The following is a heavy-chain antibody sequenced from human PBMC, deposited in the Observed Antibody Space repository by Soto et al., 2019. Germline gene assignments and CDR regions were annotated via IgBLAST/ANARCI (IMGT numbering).Heavy chain of an antibody. J-gene: IGHJ4*02. D-gene: IGHD3-10*01. CDR3: ARGDSTMVLPPTDY. CDR1: GYTFTIYG. CDR2: ISAYNGNT. Sequence: ASVKVSCKASGYTFTIYGISWVRQAPGQGLEWMGWISAYNGNTNYAQKLQGRVTMTTDTSTSTAYMELRSLRSDDTAVYYCARGDSTMVLPPTDYWGQGTLVTVSS. V-gene: IGHV1-18*01.